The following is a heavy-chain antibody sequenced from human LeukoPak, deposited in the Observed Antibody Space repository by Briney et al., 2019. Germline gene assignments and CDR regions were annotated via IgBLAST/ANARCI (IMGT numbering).Heavy chain of an antibody. V-gene: IGHV1-8*01. CDR1: GYTFTNYD. Sequence: GASVKVSCKASGYTFTNYDINWVRQATGQGLEWMGWMNPNSGNTGYAQKFQGRVTMTRNTSISTAYMELSSLRSENTAVYYCARGILWFGDDVWGKGTTVTVSS. D-gene: IGHD3-10*01. J-gene: IGHJ6*04. CDR2: MNPNSGNT. CDR3: ARGILWFGDDV.